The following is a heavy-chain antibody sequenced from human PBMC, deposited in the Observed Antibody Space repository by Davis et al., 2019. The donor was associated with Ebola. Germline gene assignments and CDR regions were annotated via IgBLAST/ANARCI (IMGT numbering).Heavy chain of an antibody. CDR2: THHSARAT. CDR1: DYSISSGYY. Sequence: SETLSLTCIVSDYSISSGYYWGWIRQPPGQGLAWIGSTHHSARATPYNPSLRSRVTISVDTSKNQFSLKLDSATAADTAIYYCARDPWGLNKGILEYYGMDVWGQGITVTVSS. V-gene: IGHV4-38-2*02. D-gene: IGHD1-1*01. CDR3: ARDPWGLNKGILEYYGMDV. J-gene: IGHJ6*02.